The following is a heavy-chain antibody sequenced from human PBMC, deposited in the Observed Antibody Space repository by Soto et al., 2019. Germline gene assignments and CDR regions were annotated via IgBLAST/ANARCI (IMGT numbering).Heavy chain of an antibody. V-gene: IGHV4-59*01. J-gene: IGHJ5*02. D-gene: IGHD3-22*01. CDR3: ARGLDYYDSSGPGGNWFDP. Sequence: PSETLSLTCTVSGGSISSYYWSWIRQPPGKGLEWIGYIYYSGSTNYNPSLKSRATISVDTSKNQFSLKLSSVTAADTAVYYCARGLDYYDSSGPGGNWFDPWGQGTLVTVSS. CDR1: GGSISSYY. CDR2: IYYSGST.